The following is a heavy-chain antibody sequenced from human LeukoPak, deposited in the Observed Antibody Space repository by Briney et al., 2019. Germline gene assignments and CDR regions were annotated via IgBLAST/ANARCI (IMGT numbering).Heavy chain of an antibody. Sequence: SQTLSLTCAVSGGSISSGGYSWSWIRQPPGKGLEWIGYIYHSGSPYYNPSLKSRVTISVDRSKNQFSLKLSSVTAADTAVYYCARADGSNRSNWFDPWGQGTLVTVSS. D-gene: IGHD1-14*01. CDR3: ARADGSNRSNWFDP. CDR1: GGSISSGGYS. V-gene: IGHV4-30-2*01. CDR2: IYHSGSP. J-gene: IGHJ5*02.